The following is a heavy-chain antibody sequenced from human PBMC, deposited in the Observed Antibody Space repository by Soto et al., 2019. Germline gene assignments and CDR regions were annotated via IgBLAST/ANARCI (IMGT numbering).Heavy chain of an antibody. D-gene: IGHD3-10*01. V-gene: IGHV4-34*08. Sequence: PSATLSLTCPVYGGTFSSYDWSGSGQPPGKGLEWMGEINHSGSTKYNPPLKSRVTISVDTTKNKSSLKLSTVTAADTAVYYCAICTRVRGVAFDFWGQGTLVNVFS. CDR2: INHSGST. CDR1: GGTFSSYD. CDR3: AICTRVRGVAFDF. J-gene: IGHJ4*02.